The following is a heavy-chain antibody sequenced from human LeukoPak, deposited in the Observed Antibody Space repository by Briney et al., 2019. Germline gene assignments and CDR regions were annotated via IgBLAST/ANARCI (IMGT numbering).Heavy chain of an antibody. J-gene: IGHJ4*02. D-gene: IGHD6-19*01. V-gene: IGHV3-30*18. CDR2: ISYNGRKE. CDR3: AKGSDSSGWRTFDY. CDR1: GLTFSNYG. Sequence: GGSLRLSCAASGLTFSNYGIHWVRQAPGKGLEWVAAISYNGRKEFYADSVKGRFTVSRDNSKDTLYLEMNSLRTEDTAVYFCAKGSDSSGWRTFDYWGQGTLVTVSS.